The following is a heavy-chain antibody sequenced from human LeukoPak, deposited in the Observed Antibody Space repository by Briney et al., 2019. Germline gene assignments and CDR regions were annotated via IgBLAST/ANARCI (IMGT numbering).Heavy chain of an antibody. J-gene: IGHJ4*02. CDR1: GGTFSSYA. Sequence: AASVKVSCKASGGTFSSYAISWVRQAPGQGLEWMGGIIPIFGTANYAQKFQGRVTITADGSTSTAYMELSSLRSEDTAVYYCARHSGWYVFDYWGQGTLVTVSS. CDR3: ARHSGWYVFDY. CDR2: IIPIFGTA. D-gene: IGHD6-19*01. V-gene: IGHV1-69*01.